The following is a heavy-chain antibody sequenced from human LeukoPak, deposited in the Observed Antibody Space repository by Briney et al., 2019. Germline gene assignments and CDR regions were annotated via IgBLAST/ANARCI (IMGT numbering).Heavy chain of an antibody. Sequence: ASVKVSCKASGYTFTDYYIHWVRQAPGQGLEWMGRINPNSGDANYAQKFQGRVAMTRDTSISTANMELSRLRSDDTAVYYCARGDGYNIDYWGQGTLVAVSS. CDR1: GYTFTDYY. V-gene: IGHV1-2*06. D-gene: IGHD5-24*01. CDR3: ARGDGYNIDY. CDR2: INPNSGDA. J-gene: IGHJ4*02.